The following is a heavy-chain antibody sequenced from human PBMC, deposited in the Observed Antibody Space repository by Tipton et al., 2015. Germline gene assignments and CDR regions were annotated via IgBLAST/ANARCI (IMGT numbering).Heavy chain of an antibody. Sequence: GSLRLSCVVSGFTLGNFALSWVRQPPGKGLEWIGSIYHSANTNYNPSLKSRVTMSVDTSENQFSLNLNSVTAADTALYYCARVPLVGGSWAFDSWGQGTMVTVS. CDR1: GFTLGNFAL. D-gene: IGHD1-26*01. J-gene: IGHJ3*02. CDR3: ARVPLVGGSWAFDS. CDR2: IYHSANT. V-gene: IGHV4-4*02.